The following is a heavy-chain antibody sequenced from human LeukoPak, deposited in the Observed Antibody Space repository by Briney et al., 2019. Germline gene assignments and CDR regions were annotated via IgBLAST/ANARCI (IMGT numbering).Heavy chain of an antibody. V-gene: IGHV4-38-2*02. CDR1: GYSISSGYY. CDR3: ARIESPYYFDY. J-gene: IGHJ4*02. CDR2: IYHSGST. Sequence: SETLSLTCTVSGYSISSGYYWGWMRQPPGKGLEWIGRIYHSGSTYYNPSLKSRVTISVDTSKNQFSLKLSSVTAADTAVYYCARIESPYYFDYWGQGTLVTVSS.